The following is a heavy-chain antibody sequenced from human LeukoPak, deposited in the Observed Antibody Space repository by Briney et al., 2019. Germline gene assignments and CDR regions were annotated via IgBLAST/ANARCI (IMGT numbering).Heavy chain of an antibody. CDR2: IYHSGIT. J-gene: IGHJ4*02. CDR3: ARDDRPVDDILTEGFDY. Sequence: SETLSLTCTVSDYSISSGYGYYWGWIRQPPGKGLEWIGNIYHSGITYYNHFNSSLKSRVTISIDTSKNQFSLKLSSVTAADTAVYYCARDDRPVDDILTEGFDYWGQGTLVTVSS. D-gene: IGHD3-9*01. V-gene: IGHV4-38-2*02. CDR1: DYSISSGYGYY.